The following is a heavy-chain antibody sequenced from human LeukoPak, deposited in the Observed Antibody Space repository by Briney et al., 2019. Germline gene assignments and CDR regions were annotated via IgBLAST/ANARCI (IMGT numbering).Heavy chain of an antibody. Sequence: ASVKASCKASGYTFTSYYMHWVRQAPGQGLEWMGIINPSGGSTSYAQKFQGRVTMTRDTSTSTVYMELSSLRSEDTAVYYCARVRSGWMGIDYWGQGTLVTVSS. V-gene: IGHV1-46*01. CDR1: GYTFTSYY. CDR2: INPSGGST. D-gene: IGHD6-19*01. CDR3: ARVRSGWMGIDY. J-gene: IGHJ4*02.